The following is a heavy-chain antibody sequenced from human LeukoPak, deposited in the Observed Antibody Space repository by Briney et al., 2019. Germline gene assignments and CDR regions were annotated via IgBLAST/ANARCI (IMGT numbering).Heavy chain of an antibody. J-gene: IGHJ4*02. CDR2: IYSGGST. Sequence: GGSLRLSCAASGFTVSSNYMSWVRQAPGKGLEWVSVIYSGGSTNYGYSVKGRFTISRDNSKNTLYLQMNSRRAEDTAVYYYASSHSSGWSAFDYWGQGTLVTVSS. D-gene: IGHD6-19*01. V-gene: IGHV3-66*01. CDR1: GFTVSSNY. CDR3: ASSHSSGWSAFDY.